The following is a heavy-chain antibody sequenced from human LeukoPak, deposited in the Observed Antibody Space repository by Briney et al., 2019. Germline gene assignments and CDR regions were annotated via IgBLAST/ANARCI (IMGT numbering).Heavy chain of an antibody. D-gene: IGHD3-10*01. J-gene: IGHJ6*02. V-gene: IGHV3-30-3*01. CDR2: ISDDGSRK. CDR3: ARDYYGSGSHATGMDV. Sequence: PGRSLRLSCVASEFSFSSHVIDWVRQAPGQGLEWVAMISDDGSRKYHADSVKGRFSISRDNSKNTLFLQMNSLRVDDTAVYYCARDYYGSGSHATGMDVWGQGTTVTVSS. CDR1: EFSFSSHV.